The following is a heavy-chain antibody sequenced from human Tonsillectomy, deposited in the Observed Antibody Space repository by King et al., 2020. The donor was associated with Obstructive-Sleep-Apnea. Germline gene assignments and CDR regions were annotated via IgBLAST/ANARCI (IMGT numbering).Heavy chain of an antibody. Sequence: VQLVESGGGLVQPGGSLRLSCAASGFPFSSYWMSWVRQAPGKGLEWVANRKEDESEKYYVDSVKGRFTIPSNNAKTSLFLQMNSLSAEDTAVYYCARARRGYFDWLLSYYFDYWGQGTLVTVSS. J-gene: IGHJ4*02. V-gene: IGHV3-7*03. D-gene: IGHD3-9*01. CDR1: GFPFSSYW. CDR3: ARARRGYFDWLLSYYFDY. CDR2: RKEDESEK.